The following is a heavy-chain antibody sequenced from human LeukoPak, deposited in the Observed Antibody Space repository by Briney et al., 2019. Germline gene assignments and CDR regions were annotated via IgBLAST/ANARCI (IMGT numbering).Heavy chain of an antibody. V-gene: IGHV1-2*02. CDR2: INPNSGGT. D-gene: IGHD2-15*01. CDR3: ARDKKVVAGLRGISDY. Sequence: GASVKVSCKASGYTFTGYYMHWVRQAPGQGLEWMGWINPNSGGTNYAQKFQGRVTMTTDTSTSTAYMELRSLRSDDTAVYYCARDKKVVAGLRGISDYWGQGTLVTVSS. CDR1: GYTFTGYY. J-gene: IGHJ4*02.